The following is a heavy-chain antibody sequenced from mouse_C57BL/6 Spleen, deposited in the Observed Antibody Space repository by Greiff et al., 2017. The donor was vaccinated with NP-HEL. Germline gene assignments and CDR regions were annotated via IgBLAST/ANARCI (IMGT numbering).Heavy chain of an antibody. J-gene: IGHJ2*01. CDR3: ARSGLGRCFDY. V-gene: IGHV1-50*01. D-gene: IGHD4-1*01. CDR1: GYTFTSYW. CDR2: IDPSDSYT. Sequence: QVQLQQPGAELVKPGASVKLSCKASGYTFTSYWMQWVKQRPGQGLEWIGEIDPSDSYTNYNQKFKGKATLTVDTSSSTAYMQLSSLTSEDSAVYYCARSGLGRCFDYWGQGTTLTVSS.